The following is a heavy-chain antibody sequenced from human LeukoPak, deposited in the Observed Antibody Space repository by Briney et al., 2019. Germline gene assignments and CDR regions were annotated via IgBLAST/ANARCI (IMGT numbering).Heavy chain of an antibody. CDR1: GGSISSSSYY. D-gene: IGHD1-26*01. CDR2: IYYSGST. Sequence: PSETLSLTCTVSGGSISSSSYYWGWIRQPPGKGLEWIGSIYYSGSTYYNPSLKSRVTISVDTSKNQFSLKLSSVTAADTAVYYCASQFLLGGSYYRPWGQGALVTVSS. J-gene: IGHJ5*02. CDR3: ASQFLLGGSYYRP. V-gene: IGHV4-39*07.